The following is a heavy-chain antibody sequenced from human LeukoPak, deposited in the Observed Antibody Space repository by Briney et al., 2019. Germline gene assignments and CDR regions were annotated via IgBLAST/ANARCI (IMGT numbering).Heavy chain of an antibody. J-gene: IGHJ4*02. V-gene: IGHV1-58*01. CDR3: AADVIDGSGLAY. D-gene: IGHD3-10*01. Sequence: TVKVSCKASGFTFTSSAVQWVRQARGQRLEWIGWIAVGSGNTNYAQKFQERVTITRDMSTSTAYMELSSLRSEDTAVYYCAADVIDGSGLAYWGQGTLVTVSS. CDR2: IAVGSGNT. CDR1: GFTFTSSA.